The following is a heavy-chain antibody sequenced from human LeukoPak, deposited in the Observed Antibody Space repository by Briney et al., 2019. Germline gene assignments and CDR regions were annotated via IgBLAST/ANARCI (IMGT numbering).Heavy chain of an antibody. V-gene: IGHV1-2*02. CDR1: GYXFTGYY. Sequence: ASVKVSCKASGYXFTGYYIHWVRQAPGQGLEWMGWINPTSGGTNYAQKFQGRVTMTRDTSISTAYMELSKLRSDDTAVYYCARELSGSYYGMDVWGLGTTVTVSS. D-gene: IGHD1-26*01. CDR2: INPTSGGT. CDR3: ARELSGSYYGMDV. J-gene: IGHJ6*02.